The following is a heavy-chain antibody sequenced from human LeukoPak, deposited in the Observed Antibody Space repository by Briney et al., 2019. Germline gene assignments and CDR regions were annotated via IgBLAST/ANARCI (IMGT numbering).Heavy chain of an antibody. Sequence: SETLSLTCTVSGGSISSSGYYWGWFRQPPGKGLEWIAIIYYSGSTNYNPSLRSRVTISLDTSKNQFSLKLSSVTAADTAVYYCARLTMFRGVIYGTDWHSDLWGRGTLVTVSS. J-gene: IGHJ2*01. CDR1: GGSISSSGYY. CDR3: ARLTMFRGVIYGTDWHSDL. V-gene: IGHV4-39*07. D-gene: IGHD3-10*01. CDR2: IYYSGST.